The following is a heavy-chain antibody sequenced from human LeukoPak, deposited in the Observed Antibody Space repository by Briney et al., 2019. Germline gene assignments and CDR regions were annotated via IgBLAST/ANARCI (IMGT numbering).Heavy chain of an antibody. D-gene: IGHD3-22*01. CDR3: ARGVTMIVVVIHDWYFDL. V-gene: IGHV4-39*01. Sequence: SETLSLTCTVSGGSISSSSYYWGWLRQPPGKGLEWIGSIYYSRSTYYNPSLKSRVTISVDTSKNQFSLKLSSVTAADTAVYYCARGVTMIVVVIHDWYFDLWGRGTLVTVSS. CDR1: GGSISSSSYY. CDR2: IYYSRST. J-gene: IGHJ2*01.